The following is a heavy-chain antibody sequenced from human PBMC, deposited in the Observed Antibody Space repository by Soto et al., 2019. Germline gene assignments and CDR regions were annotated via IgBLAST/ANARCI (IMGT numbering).Heavy chain of an antibody. Sequence: SSETLSLTCTVSGGSIRNTGYYWGWIRQPPGKGLEWIGSVYYSGSTYYNPSLKSRVTISVDTSRNQFSLTLSSVTAADTAVYYCARPYYDFWTSYYTWGQGTLVTVSS. V-gene: IGHV4-39*01. CDR2: VYYSGST. CDR1: GGSIRNTGYY. J-gene: IGHJ4*02. D-gene: IGHD3-3*01. CDR3: ARPYYDFWTSYYT.